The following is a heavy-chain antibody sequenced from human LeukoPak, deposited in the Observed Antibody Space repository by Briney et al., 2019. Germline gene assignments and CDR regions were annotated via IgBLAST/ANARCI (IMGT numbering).Heavy chain of an antibody. CDR2: VSGSGDTT. CDR1: GFTFSNYA. J-gene: IGHJ4*02. Sequence: GGSLRLSCAASGFTFSNYAMSWVRQAPGEGLEWVSGVSGSGDTTYYADSVKGRFTISRDNSKNTLYLQMSSLRAENTALYYCSKGNIAASATSLHFDYWGQGTLVTVSS. V-gene: IGHV3-23*01. D-gene: IGHD6-6*01. CDR3: SKGNIAASATSLHFDY.